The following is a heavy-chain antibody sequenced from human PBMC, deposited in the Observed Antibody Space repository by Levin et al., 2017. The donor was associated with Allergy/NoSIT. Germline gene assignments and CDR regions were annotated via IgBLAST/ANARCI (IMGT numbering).Heavy chain of an antibody. Sequence: SVKVSCKASGGTFSSYAISWVRQAPGQGLEWMGGIIPIFGTANYAQKFQGRVTITADESTSTAYMELSSLRSEDTAVYYCALPPRTAAGSHWYFDLWGRGTLVTVSS. CDR1: GGTFSSYA. J-gene: IGHJ2*01. CDR3: ALPPRTAAGSHWYFDL. D-gene: IGHD6-13*01. CDR2: IIPIFGTA. V-gene: IGHV1-69*13.